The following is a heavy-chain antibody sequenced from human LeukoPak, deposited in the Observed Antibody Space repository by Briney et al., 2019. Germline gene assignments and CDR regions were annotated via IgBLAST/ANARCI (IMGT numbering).Heavy chain of an antibody. CDR2: IIPIFGTA. Sequence: ASVKVSCKASGGTSSSYAISWVRQAPGQGLEWMGGIIPIFGTANYAQKFQGRVTITADESTSTAYMELSSLRSEDTAVYYCARDGVPAAKFDPWGQGTLVTVSS. V-gene: IGHV1-69*13. D-gene: IGHD2-2*01. J-gene: IGHJ5*02. CDR3: ARDGVPAAKFDP. CDR1: GGTSSSYA.